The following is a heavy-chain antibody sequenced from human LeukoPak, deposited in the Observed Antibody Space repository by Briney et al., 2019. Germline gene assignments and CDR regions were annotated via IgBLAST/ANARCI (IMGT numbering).Heavy chain of an antibody. Sequence: GGSLRLSCAASGFTFSSYWMPWVRQAPGKGLVWVSRINSDGSTTNYADSVKGRFTISRDSANNTLYLQMNSLRAEDTAVYYCARELGITGTTGARYFDLWGRGTLVTVSS. CDR1: GFTFSSYW. J-gene: IGHJ2*01. D-gene: IGHD1-7*01. CDR3: ARELGITGTTGARYFDL. CDR2: INSDGSTT. V-gene: IGHV3-74*01.